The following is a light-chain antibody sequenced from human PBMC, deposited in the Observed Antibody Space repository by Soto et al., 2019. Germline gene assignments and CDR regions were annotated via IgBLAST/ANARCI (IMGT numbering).Light chain of an antibody. CDR3: QQYVSSVT. V-gene: IGKV3-20*01. Sequence: IVWPQSPCTLSLSPGERASLSCSASQSVTTQLAWYQQKPGQAPRLIIHGASSRATGVPDRITGSGSGTDFTLSISRLEPEDFAVYYCQQYVSSVTFGQGTKVAIK. J-gene: IGKJ1*01. CDR1: QSVTTQ. CDR2: GAS.